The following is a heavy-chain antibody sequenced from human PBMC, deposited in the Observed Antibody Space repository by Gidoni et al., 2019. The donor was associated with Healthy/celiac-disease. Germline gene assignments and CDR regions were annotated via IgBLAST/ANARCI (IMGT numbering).Heavy chain of an antibody. CDR1: GGSLSSSSYY. CDR2: IYYSGST. Sequence: QLQLQESGPGLVKPSETLSLTCTVSGGSLSSSSYYWGWIRPPPGKGLEWIGSIYYSGSTYYNPSLKSRVTISVDTSKNQFSLKLSSVTAADTAVYYCARHSRTTSPSRYYDILTGYVFWFDPWGQGTLVTVSS. D-gene: IGHD3-9*01. V-gene: IGHV4-39*01. J-gene: IGHJ5*02. CDR3: ARHSRTTSPSRYYDILTGYVFWFDP.